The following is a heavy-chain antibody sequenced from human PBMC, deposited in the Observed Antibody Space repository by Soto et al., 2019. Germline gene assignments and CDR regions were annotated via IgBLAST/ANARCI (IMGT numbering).Heavy chain of an antibody. Sequence: QVQLQQWGAGLLKPSETLSLTCAVYGGSFSGYYWSWIRQPPGKGLEWFGEINHSGSTNYNPSLKSRVTISVDTSKNQFSLKLSSVTAADTAVYYCARGRWVYDFWSGYYTQNWFDPWGQGTLVTVSS. J-gene: IGHJ5*02. D-gene: IGHD3-3*01. V-gene: IGHV4-34*01. CDR1: GGSFSGYY. CDR3: ARGRWVYDFWSGYYTQNWFDP. CDR2: INHSGST.